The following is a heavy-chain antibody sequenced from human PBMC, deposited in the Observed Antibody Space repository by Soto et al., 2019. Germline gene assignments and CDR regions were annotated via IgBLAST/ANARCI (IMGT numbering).Heavy chain of an antibody. CDR2: INPNSGGT. CDR1: GYTFTGYY. V-gene: IGHV1-2*04. CDR3: ATSRDATSGGLDY. D-gene: IGHD2-15*01. J-gene: IGHJ4*02. Sequence: ASVKVSCKASGYTFTGYYMHWVRQAPGQGLEWMGWINPNSGGTNYAQKFQGWVTMTRDTSISTAYMELSRLRSDDTAAYYCATSRDATSGGLDYWGQGTLVTSPQ.